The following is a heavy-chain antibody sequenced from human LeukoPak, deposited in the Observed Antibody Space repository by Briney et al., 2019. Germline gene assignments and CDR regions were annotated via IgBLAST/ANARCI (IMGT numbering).Heavy chain of an antibody. V-gene: IGHV3-33*01. Sequence: GRSLRLSCAASGFTFSSYGMHWVRQAPGKGLEWVAVIWYDGSNKYYADSAKGRFTISRDNSKNTLYLQMNSLRAEDTAVYYCAHTRLSYYYAMDVWGQGTTVTVSS. D-gene: IGHD5-18*01. J-gene: IGHJ6*02. CDR2: IWYDGSNK. CDR1: GFTFSSYG. CDR3: AHTRLSYYYAMDV.